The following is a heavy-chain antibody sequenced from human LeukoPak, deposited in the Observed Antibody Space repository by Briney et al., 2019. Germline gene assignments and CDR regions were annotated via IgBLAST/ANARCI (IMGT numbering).Heavy chain of an antibody. V-gene: IGHV3-30*02. D-gene: IGHD2-2*01. CDR2: IRYDGSNK. CDR1: GFTFSSYG. CDR3: AKAAAIYYYYYMDV. J-gene: IGHJ6*03. Sequence: TGGSLRLSCAASGFTFSSYGMHWVRQAPGKGLEWVAFIRYDGSNKYYADSVKGRFTISRDNSKNRLYLQMNSLRAEDTAVYYCAKAAAIYYYYYMDVWGKGTTVTVSS.